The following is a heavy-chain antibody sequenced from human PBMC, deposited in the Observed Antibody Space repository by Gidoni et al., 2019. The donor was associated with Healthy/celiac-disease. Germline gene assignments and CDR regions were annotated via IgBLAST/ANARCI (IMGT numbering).Heavy chain of an antibody. D-gene: IGHD3-22*01. V-gene: IGHV1-2*02. CDR1: GYTFTGYY. Sequence: QVQLVQSGAEVKKPGASVKVSCKASGYTFTGYYMHWVRQAPGQGLEWMGWINPNSGGTNYAQKFQGRVTMTRDTSISTAYMELSRLRSDDTAVYYCARDGDYYDSSGYYSFDYWGQGTLVTVSS. CDR3: ARDGDYYDSSGYYSFDY. CDR2: INPNSGGT. J-gene: IGHJ4*02.